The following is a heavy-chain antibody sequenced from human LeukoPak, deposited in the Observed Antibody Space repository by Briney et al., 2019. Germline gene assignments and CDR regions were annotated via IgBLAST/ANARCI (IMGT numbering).Heavy chain of an antibody. V-gene: IGHV4-30-2*01. CDR1: GGSISSDGYY. J-gene: IGHJ4*02. D-gene: IGHD1-26*01. CDR3: ARGVGSSGSYSHFDY. CDR2: IYQSGNA. Sequence: SQTLFLTCTVSGGSISSDGYYWSWIRQPPGKGLEWIGYIYQSGNANYNPSLKSRVTISVDTSKNQFSLKLSSVTAADTAVYYCARGVGSSGSYSHFDYWGQGTLVTVSS.